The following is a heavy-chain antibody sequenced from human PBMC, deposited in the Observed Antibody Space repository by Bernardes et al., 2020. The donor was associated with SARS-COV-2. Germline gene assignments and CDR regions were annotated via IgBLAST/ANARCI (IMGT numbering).Heavy chain of an antibody. J-gene: IGHJ6*02. D-gene: IGHD1-7*01. Sequence: YNPSLKSRVTISVDTSKNQFSLNLNSVTAADTAVYYCTRSTYNWNYLSYYYGMDVWGPGTTVTVSS. CDR3: TRSTYNWNYLSYYYGMDV. V-gene: IGHV4-59*01.